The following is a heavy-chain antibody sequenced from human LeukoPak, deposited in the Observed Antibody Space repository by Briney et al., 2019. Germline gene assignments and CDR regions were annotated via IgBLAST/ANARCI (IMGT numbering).Heavy chain of an antibody. CDR1: VFVFSTLR. CDR2: IGSDGDGT. CDR3: VSPVFINF. Sequence: GGSMILSCSASVFVFSTLRIHWVRHAPWKGLEHVSTIGSDGDGTYYADSVKDRFIISRDNSKNAVYLQMSSLRPEDTAVYYCVSPVFINFWGQGTLVTVSS. J-gene: IGHJ4*01. D-gene: IGHD1-14*01. V-gene: IGHV3-64D*06.